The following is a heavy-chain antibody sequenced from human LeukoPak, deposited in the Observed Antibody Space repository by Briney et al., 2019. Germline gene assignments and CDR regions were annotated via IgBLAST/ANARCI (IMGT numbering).Heavy chain of an antibody. D-gene: IGHD3-22*01. V-gene: IGHV1-2*02. Sequence: ASVKVSCKASGYPFTGNYLHWVRQAPGQGLEWMGWINPNSGDTNYAQKFQGRVTVTRDTSISTAYMELSRLRSDDTAMYYCARGYFYHSSAYSHFDYWGQGALVTVSS. J-gene: IGHJ4*02. CDR2: INPNSGDT. CDR1: GYPFTGNY. CDR3: ARGYFYHSSAYSHFDY.